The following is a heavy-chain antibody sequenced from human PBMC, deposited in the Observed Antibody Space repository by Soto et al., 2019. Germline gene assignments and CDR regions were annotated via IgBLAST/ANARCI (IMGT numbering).Heavy chain of an antibody. CDR1: GGSISSSSYY. V-gene: IGHV4-39*01. J-gene: IGHJ6*02. CDR3: ARHDHNGGYDSYYYYGMDV. Sequence: LTCTVSGGSISSSSYYWGWIRQPPGKGLEWIGSIYYSGSTYYNPSLKSRVTISVDTSKNQFSLKLSSVTAADTAVYYCARHDHNGGYDSYYYYGMDVWGQGTTVTVSS. D-gene: IGHD5-12*01. CDR2: IYYSGST.